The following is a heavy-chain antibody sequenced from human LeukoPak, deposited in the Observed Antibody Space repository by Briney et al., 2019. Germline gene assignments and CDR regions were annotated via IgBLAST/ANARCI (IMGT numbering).Heavy chain of an antibody. Sequence: SETLSLTCTVSGGSISIYYWSWIRQPPGKGLEWIGYIYYSGSTNYNPSLKSRVTISVDTSKNQFSLKLSSVTAADTAVYYCARVGRQWLVTDYWGQGTLVTVSS. D-gene: IGHD6-19*01. CDR1: GGSISIYY. CDR2: IYYSGST. J-gene: IGHJ4*02. CDR3: ARVGRQWLVTDY. V-gene: IGHV4-59*01.